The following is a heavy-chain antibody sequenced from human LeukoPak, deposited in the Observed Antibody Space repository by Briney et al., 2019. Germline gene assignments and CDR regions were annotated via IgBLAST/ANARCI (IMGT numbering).Heavy chain of an antibody. CDR2: INTDGSST. V-gene: IGHV3-74*01. CDR1: GFTFSSYW. CDR3: AKARNAHYAYNDAFDI. D-gene: IGHD1-14*01. Sequence: PGGSLRLSCAASGFTFSSYWMHWVRQAPGKGLVWVSRINTDGSSTSYADSVKGRFTIFRDNSKKMLYLQMISLRAEDTALYYCAKARNAHYAYNDAFDIWGQGTMVTVSS. J-gene: IGHJ3*02.